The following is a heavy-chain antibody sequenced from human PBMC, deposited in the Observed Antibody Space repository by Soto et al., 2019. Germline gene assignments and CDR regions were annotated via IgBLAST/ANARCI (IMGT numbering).Heavy chain of an antibody. CDR3: ASISFSPHRGGYDQDLDY. CDR1: GYTFTGYY. CDR2: INPNSGGT. Sequence: ASVKVSCKASGYTFTGYYMHWVRQAPGQGLEWMGWINPNSGGTNYAQKFQGRVTMTRDTSISTAYMELSRLRSDDTAVYYCASISFSPHRGGYDQDLDYWGQGTLVTVSS. D-gene: IGHD5-12*01. V-gene: IGHV1-2*02. J-gene: IGHJ4*02.